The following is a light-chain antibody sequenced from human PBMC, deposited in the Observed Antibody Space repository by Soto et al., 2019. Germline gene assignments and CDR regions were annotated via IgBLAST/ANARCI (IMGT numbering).Light chain of an antibody. Sequence: QSALTQPRSVSGSPGQSVTISCTGTSSDVGGYNYVSWYQQHPGKAPKLMIYDVSKRPSVVTDRFSGSKSGNTASLTISGIQAEDEADYYCCSYAGRYTWVFGGGTKRNVL. CDR1: SSDVGGYNY. CDR3: CSYAGRYTWV. V-gene: IGLV2-11*01. CDR2: DVS. J-gene: IGLJ3*02.